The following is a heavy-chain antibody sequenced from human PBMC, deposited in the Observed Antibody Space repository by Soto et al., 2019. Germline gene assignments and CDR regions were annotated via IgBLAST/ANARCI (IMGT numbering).Heavy chain of an antibody. Sequence: QVQLVQSGAEVKKPGSSVKVSCKASGGTFSSYTISWVRQAPGQGLEWMGRIIPILGIANYAQKFQGRVTITADKSTSTAYMELRSLRSEDTAVYYCSRDRRGTVTGLYYYYGMDVWGQGTTVTVSS. J-gene: IGHJ6*02. CDR2: IIPILGIA. V-gene: IGHV1-69*08. D-gene: IGHD4-17*01. CDR1: GGTFSSYT. CDR3: SRDRRGTVTGLYYYYGMDV.